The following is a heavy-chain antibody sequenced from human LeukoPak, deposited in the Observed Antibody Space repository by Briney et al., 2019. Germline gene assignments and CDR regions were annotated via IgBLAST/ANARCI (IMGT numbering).Heavy chain of an antibody. CDR1: GFTFSSYA. CDR2: ISGSGGST. D-gene: IGHD6-13*01. V-gene: IGHV3-23*01. Sequence: GGSLRLSCAASGFTFSSYAMNWVRQAPGKGMEWVSAISGSGGSTYYADSVKGRFTISRDNSKNTLYLQMNSLRAEDTAVYYCAKSSSWYRNYFDYWGQGTLVTVSS. CDR3: AKSSSWYRNYFDY. J-gene: IGHJ4*02.